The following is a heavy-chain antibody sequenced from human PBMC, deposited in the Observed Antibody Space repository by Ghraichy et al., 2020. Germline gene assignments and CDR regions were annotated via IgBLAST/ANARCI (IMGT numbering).Heavy chain of an antibody. Sequence: SVKVSCKASGGTFSSYAISWVRQAPGQGLEWMGGIIPIFGTANYAQKFQGRVTITADESTSTAYMELSSLRSEDTAVYYCARRICGGDCYPVYYYYYGMDVWGQGTTVTVSS. CDR2: IIPIFGTA. D-gene: IGHD2-21*02. CDR1: GGTFSSYA. J-gene: IGHJ6*02. CDR3: ARRICGGDCYPVYYYYYGMDV. V-gene: IGHV1-69*13.